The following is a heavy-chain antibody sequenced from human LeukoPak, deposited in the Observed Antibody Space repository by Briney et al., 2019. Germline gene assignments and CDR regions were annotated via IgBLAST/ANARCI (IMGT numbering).Heavy chain of an antibody. CDR1: GYTFTGYY. CDR3: ARDGDPYYCGSSGLFDY. V-gene: IGHV1-2*02. CDR2: INPNSGGT. Sequence: ASVKVSCKASGYTFTGYYMRWVRQAPGQGLEWMGWINPNSGGTNYAQKFQGRVTMTKITSISTAYMELSRLRSDDTAVYYCARDGDPYYCGSSGLFDYWGQGTLVTVSS. J-gene: IGHJ4*02. D-gene: IGHD3-22*01.